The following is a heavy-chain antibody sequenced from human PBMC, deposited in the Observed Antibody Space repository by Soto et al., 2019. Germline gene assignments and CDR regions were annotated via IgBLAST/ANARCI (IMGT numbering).Heavy chain of an antibody. D-gene: IGHD3-22*01. CDR3: ARDGILYDSSGYYYLY. CDR2: IIPLFGKA. J-gene: IGHJ4*02. CDR1: GGTFSRYA. Sequence: QVQLVQSGAEVKKPGSSVKVSCKASGGTFSRYAISWVRQAPGQGLEWMGGIIPLFGKANYAQKFQGRVTITADESTSTADMGLSSRRSEDTAVYYWARDGILYDSSGYYYLYWGQGTLVTVSS. V-gene: IGHV1-69*01.